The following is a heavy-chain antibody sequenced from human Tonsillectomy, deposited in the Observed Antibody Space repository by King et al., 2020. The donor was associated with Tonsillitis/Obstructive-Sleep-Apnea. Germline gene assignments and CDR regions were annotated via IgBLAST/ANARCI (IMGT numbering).Heavy chain of an antibody. J-gene: IGHJ6*02. CDR2: ISYDGSNK. CDR1: GFTFSSYA. D-gene: IGHD3-22*01. CDR3: ARGPTSSSGYYSDYYYCMDV. Sequence: VQLVESGGGVVQPGRSLRLSCAASGFTFSSYAMHWVRQAPGKGLEWVAIISYDGSNKFYADSVKGRFTISRDNSKNTLYLQMNSLRAEDTAVYYCARGPTSSSGYYSDYYYCMDVWGPGTTVTVSS. V-gene: IGHV3-30*04.